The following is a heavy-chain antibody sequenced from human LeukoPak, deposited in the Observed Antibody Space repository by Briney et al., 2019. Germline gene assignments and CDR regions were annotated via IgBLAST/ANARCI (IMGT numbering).Heavy chain of an antibody. CDR1: GFTFSSYA. Sequence: GGSLRLSCAASGFTFSSYAMHWVRQAPGKGLEWVAVISYDGSNKYYADSVKGRFTISRDNSKNTLYLQMDSLRAEDTAVYYCARAKDGTNILDYWGQGTLVTVSS. J-gene: IGHJ4*02. D-gene: IGHD5-24*01. CDR2: ISYDGSNK. CDR3: ARAKDGTNILDY. V-gene: IGHV3-30-3*01.